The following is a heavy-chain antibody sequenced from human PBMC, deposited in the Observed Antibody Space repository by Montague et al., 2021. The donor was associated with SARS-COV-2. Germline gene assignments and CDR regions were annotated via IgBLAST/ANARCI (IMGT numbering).Heavy chain of an antibody. D-gene: IGHD3-16*01. CDR2: IYYSGNT. CDR1: GGSISSYY. J-gene: IGHJ6*02. V-gene: IGHV4-59*01. CDR3: ARVPFVGRPFMNYCYGMDV. Sequence: TLSLTCTVSGGSISSYYWSWIRQPPGKGLEWIGYIYYSGNTNYNPSLKSRVTISVDTSKNQFSLKLSSVTAADTAVYYCARVPFVGRPFMNYCYGMDVWGQGTTVTVSS.